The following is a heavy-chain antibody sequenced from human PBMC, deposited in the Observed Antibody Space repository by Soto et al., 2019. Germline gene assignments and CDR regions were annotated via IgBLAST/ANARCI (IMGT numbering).Heavy chain of an antibody. J-gene: IGHJ5*02. CDR3: SRDWKGAEGFDP. CDR1: GYTFSTYG. Sequence: QVQLVQSGAEVKKPGASVKVSCKASGYTFSTYGFSWVRQAPGQGLECMGWIGADNGDTNYSQNFQDRVTMTTDTSTTASYMVFRSLTSDETDVYFCSRDWKGAEGFDPWGQGTLVTVSS. D-gene: IGHD1-1*01. V-gene: IGHV1-18*01. CDR2: IGADNGDT.